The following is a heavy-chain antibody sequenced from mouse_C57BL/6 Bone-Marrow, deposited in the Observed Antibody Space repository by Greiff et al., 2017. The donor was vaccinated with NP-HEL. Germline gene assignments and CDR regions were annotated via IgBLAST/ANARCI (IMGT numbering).Heavy chain of an antibody. CDR3: ARGAY. J-gene: IGHJ3*01. V-gene: IGHV1-80*01. CDR1: GYDFSNYW. Sequence: VKLMESGAELVKPGASVKISCKASGYDFSNYWMNWVKQRPGKGLEWIGQIYPGDGDTKYNGKFKDKATLTADKSSSTAYMQLSRLTSEDSAVYFCARGAYWGRGTLVTVSA. CDR2: IYPGDGDT.